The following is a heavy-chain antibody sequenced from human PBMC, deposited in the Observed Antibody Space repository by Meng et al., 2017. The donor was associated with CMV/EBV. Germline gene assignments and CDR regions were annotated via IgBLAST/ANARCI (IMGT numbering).Heavy chain of an antibody. CDR3: ARERGYSSPRFDY. D-gene: IGHD6-13*01. CDR2: IYYSGST. CDR1: GGSISSSSYY. J-gene: IGHJ4*02. V-gene: IGHV4-39*07. Sequence: QRQLQESGPGLVKPSETLSLTCTVSGGSISSSSYYWGWIRQPPGKGLEWIGSIYYSGSTYYNPSLKSRVTISVDTSKNQFSLKLSSVTAADTAVYYCARERGYSSPRFDYWGQGTLVTVSS.